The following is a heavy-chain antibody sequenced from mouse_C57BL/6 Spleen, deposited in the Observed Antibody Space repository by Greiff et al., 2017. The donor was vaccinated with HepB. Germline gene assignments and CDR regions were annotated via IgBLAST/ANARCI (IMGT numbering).Heavy chain of an antibody. CDR3: ARGLRSVAYGAMDY. Sequence: QVQLQQPGAELVKPGASVKLSCKASGYTFTSYWMHWVKQRPGQGLEWIGMIHPNSGSTNYNEKFKSKATLTVDKSSSTAYMQLSSLTSEDSAVYYCARGLRSVAYGAMDYWGQGTSVTVSS. V-gene: IGHV1-64*01. D-gene: IGHD1-1*01. CDR1: GYTFTSYW. CDR2: IHPNSGST. J-gene: IGHJ4*01.